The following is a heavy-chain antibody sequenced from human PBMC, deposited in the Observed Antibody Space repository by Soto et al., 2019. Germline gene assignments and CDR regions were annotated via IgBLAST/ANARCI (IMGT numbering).Heavy chain of an antibody. D-gene: IGHD3-16*01. CDR1: GYTFINYD. CDR3: ARMASFGTLNWFDP. J-gene: IGHJ5*02. Sequence: ASVKVSCKASGYTFINYDISWVRQATGQGLEWMGWMNPGSGKTGYANKFQGRVTMTRDASTSTARLELSSLTSEDTAVYYCARMASFGTLNWFDPWGQGTLVTVSS. CDR2: MNPGSGKT. V-gene: IGHV1-8*02.